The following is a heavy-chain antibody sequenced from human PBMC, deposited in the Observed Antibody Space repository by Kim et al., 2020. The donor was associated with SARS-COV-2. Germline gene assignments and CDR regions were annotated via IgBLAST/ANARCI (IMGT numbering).Heavy chain of an antibody. J-gene: IGHJ6*02. CDR3: AAREDNMDV. Sequence: GESLKISCKASGDNFATSWIAWVRQMPGKGLEWMGIIYPDDSDTRYSPSFEGQVTISVDKSSTTAYLQWNSLKPSDAATYYCAAREDNMDVWGQGTTVTVSS. V-gene: IGHV5-51*01. CDR2: IYPDDSDT. CDR1: GDNFATSW.